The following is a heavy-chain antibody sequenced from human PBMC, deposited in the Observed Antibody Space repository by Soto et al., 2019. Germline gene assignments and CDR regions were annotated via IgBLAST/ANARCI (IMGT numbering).Heavy chain of an antibody. V-gene: IGHV1-18*01. CDR2: ISAYNGNT. CDR1: GYTFTSYG. J-gene: IGHJ5*02. CDR3: ARYHTFGGVIWFDP. D-gene: IGHD3-16*01. Sequence: ASVEVSCKASGYTFTSYGISWVRQAPGQGLEWMGWISAYNGNTNYAQKLQGRVTMTTDTSTSTAYMELRSLRSDDTAVYYCARYHTFGGVIWFDPWGQGTLVTVSS.